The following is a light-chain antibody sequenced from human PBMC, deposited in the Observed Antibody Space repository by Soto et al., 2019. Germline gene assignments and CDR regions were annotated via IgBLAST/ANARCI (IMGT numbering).Light chain of an antibody. Sequence: ETVLTQSPGTLSLSPGERATLSCRASQSVSSSYLAWYQQKPGQPPRLLIYGASSRATGIPDRFSGSGSGTDFTLTISRLEPEDFVVYYCQQYGSFFTFGPGTKVDIK. CDR2: GAS. J-gene: IGKJ3*01. CDR1: QSVSSSY. V-gene: IGKV3-20*01. CDR3: QQYGSFFT.